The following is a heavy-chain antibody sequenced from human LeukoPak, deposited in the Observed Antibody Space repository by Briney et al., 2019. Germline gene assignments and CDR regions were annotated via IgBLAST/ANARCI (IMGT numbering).Heavy chain of an antibody. J-gene: IGHJ4*02. CDR2: IQRDGSEK. CDR1: GFTFSSYW. D-gene: IGHD2-2*01. CDR3: ATGPPGYCSISSCSFNY. V-gene: IGHV3-7*01. Sequence: GGSLRLSCAASGFTFSSYWMSWVRQAPGKGLEWVANIQRDGSEKYYADSVKGRFSISRDNAKTSPYLQMNSLRAEDTAVYYCATGPPGYCSISSCSFNYWGQGILVTVSS.